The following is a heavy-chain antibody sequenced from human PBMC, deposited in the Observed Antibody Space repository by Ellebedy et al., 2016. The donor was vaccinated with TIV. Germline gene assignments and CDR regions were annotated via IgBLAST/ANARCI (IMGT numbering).Heavy chain of an antibody. J-gene: IGHJ6*02. Sequence: AASVKVSCKASGYTFTGYYMHWVRQAPGQGLEWMGWINPNSGDSNYAQKFQGRVTMTRETSISTAYMELSRLRSDDTAVYYCARGGTNYDILTGDMDVWGQGTTVTVSS. CDR3: ARGGTNYDILTGDMDV. CDR1: GYTFTGYY. D-gene: IGHD3-9*01. V-gene: IGHV1-2*02. CDR2: INPNSGDS.